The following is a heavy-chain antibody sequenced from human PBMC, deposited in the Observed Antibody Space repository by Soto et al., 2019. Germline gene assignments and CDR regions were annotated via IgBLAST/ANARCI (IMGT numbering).Heavy chain of an antibody. J-gene: IGHJ3*01. V-gene: IGHV3-23*01. CDR1: GFTFSVYA. Sequence: EVQLLESGGGFVQPGGSLRLSCAATGFTFSVYAMTWVRQAPGKGLEWVSAVTANGGSTYSADSVKGRFTISRDNSKTTVYLQMNDLRPDDTAVYYCATWHEREHAYDVWGQGTTVTVSS. D-gene: IGHD1-1*01. CDR3: ATWHEREHAYDV. CDR2: VTANGGST.